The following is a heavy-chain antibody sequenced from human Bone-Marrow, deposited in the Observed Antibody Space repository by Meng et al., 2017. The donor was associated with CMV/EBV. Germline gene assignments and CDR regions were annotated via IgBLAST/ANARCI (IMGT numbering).Heavy chain of an antibody. CDR3: ARGYPYDAFDI. Sequence: GGSLRLSCAASGFTVSSNYMSWVRQAPGKGLEWVSVIYSGGSTYYADSVKGRFTISRDNSKNTLYLQMNSRRAEDTAVYYCARGYPYDAFDIWGQGAMVTVSS. CDR2: IYSGGST. CDR1: GFTVSSNY. J-gene: IGHJ3*02. V-gene: IGHV3-53*01. D-gene: IGHD1-14*01.